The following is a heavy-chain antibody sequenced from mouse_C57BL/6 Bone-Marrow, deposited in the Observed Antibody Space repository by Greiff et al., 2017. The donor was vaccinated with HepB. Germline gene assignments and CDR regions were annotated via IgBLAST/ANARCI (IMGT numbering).Heavy chain of an antibody. CDR1: GYTFTDYE. Sequence: QVQLQQSGAELVRPGASVTLSCKASGYTFTDYEMHWVKQTPVHGLEWIGAIDPETGGTAYNQKFKGKAILTADKSSSTAYMELRSLTSEDSAVYYCTGEGLRRTWFAFWDRGNVVTVSA. CDR2: IDPETGGT. J-gene: IGHJ3*01. CDR3: TGEGLRRTWFAF. D-gene: IGHD2-4*01. V-gene: IGHV1-15*01.